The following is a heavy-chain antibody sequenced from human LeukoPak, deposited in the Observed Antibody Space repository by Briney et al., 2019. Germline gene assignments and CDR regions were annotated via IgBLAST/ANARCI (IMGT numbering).Heavy chain of an antibody. V-gene: IGHV3-15*01. CDR1: GFTFSNAW. D-gene: IGHD1-26*01. Sequence: GALRLSCAASGFTFSNAWMSWVRQAPGKGLEWVGRIKSKTDGGTTDYAAPVKGRFTISRDDSKNTLYLQMNSLKTEDTAVYYCTAIIVGATGYYFDYWGQGTLVTVSS. CDR3: TAIIVGATGYYFDY. J-gene: IGHJ4*02. CDR2: IKSKTDGGTT.